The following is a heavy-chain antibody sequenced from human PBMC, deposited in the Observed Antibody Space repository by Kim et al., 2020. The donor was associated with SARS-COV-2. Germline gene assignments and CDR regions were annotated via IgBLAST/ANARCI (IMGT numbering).Heavy chain of an antibody. CDR3: ARAYCSSTSCYQYFQH. Sequence: SVKGRFTISRDNSKNTLFLQMNSLRAEDTAVYYCARAYCSSTSCYQYFQHWGQGTLVTVSS. J-gene: IGHJ1*01. V-gene: IGHV3-30*01. D-gene: IGHD2-2*01.